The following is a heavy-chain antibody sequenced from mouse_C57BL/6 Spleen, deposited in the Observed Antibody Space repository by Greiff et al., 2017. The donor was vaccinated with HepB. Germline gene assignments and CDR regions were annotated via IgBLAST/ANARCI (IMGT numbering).Heavy chain of an antibody. Sequence: EVQLQQSGPELVKPGASVKISCKASGYTFTDYYMNWVKQSHGKSLEWIGDINPNNGGTSYNQKFKGKATLTVDKSSSTAYMELRSLTSEDSAVYYCARYGYDEGAYFDYWGQGTTLTVSS. CDR2: INPNNGGT. CDR3: ARYGYDEGAYFDY. V-gene: IGHV1-26*01. CDR1: GYTFTDYY. D-gene: IGHD2-2*01. J-gene: IGHJ2*01.